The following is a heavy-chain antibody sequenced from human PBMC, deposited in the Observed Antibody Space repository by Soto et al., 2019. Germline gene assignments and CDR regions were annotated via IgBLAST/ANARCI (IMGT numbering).Heavy chain of an antibody. V-gene: IGHV4-34*01. J-gene: IGHJ6*02. CDR1: GGSFSGYY. D-gene: IGHD2-15*01. Sequence: KSSETLSLTCAVYGGSFSGYYWSWIRQPPGKGLEWIGEINHSGSTNYNPSLKSRVTISVDTSKNKFSLKLSSVTAADTAVYYCARGYCSGGSCSPSGMDVWGQGTTVTVSS. CDR2: INHSGST. CDR3: ARGYCSGGSCSPSGMDV.